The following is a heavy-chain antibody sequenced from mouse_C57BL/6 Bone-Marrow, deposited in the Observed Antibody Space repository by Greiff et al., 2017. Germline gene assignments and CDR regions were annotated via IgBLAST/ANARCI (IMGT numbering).Heavy chain of an antibody. CDR1: GYTFTSYW. CDR2: IYPGSGST. V-gene: IGHV1-55*01. Sequence: HLQQPGAELVKPGASVKMSCKASGYTFTSYWITWVKQRPGQGLEWIGDIYPGSGSTNYNEKFKSKATLTVDTASSTAYMQLSSLTSEDSAVYYCARTYYSNYWYFDVWGTGTTVTVSS. D-gene: IGHD2-5*01. CDR3: ARTYYSNYWYFDV. J-gene: IGHJ1*03.